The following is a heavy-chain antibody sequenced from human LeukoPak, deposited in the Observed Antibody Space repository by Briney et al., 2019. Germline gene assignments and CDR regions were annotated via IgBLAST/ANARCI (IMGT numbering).Heavy chain of an antibody. Sequence: PSETLSLTCTVSGGSISSSSYYWGWIRQPPGKGLEWIGSIYYSGSTYYNPSLKSRVTISVDTSKNQFSLKLSSVTAADTAVYYCARHVGGDGCKIVYWYFDLWGRGTLVTVSS. CDR1: GGSISSSSYY. CDR3: ARHVGGDGCKIVYWYFDL. V-gene: IGHV4-39*01. D-gene: IGHD5-24*01. J-gene: IGHJ2*01. CDR2: IYYSGST.